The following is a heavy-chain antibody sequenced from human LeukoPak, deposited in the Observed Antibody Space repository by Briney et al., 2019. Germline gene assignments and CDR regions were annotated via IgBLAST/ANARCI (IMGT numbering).Heavy chain of an antibody. D-gene: IGHD5-18*01. CDR2: IYYTGKT. CDR1: GGSISSSSFY. J-gene: IGHJ4*02. Sequence: PSETLSLTCTVSGGSISSSSFYWGWIRQPPGKGLEWIGSIYYTGKTYYNPSLKSRVTISVDTSKNQFSLRLSSVTAADTAVYYCARDDSRVNSYGPADYWGQGTLVTVSS. CDR3: ARDDSRVNSYGPADY. V-gene: IGHV4-39*07.